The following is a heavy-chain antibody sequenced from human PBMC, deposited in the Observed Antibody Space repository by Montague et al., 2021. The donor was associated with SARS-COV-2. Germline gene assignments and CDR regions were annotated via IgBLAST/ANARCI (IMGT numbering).Heavy chain of an antibody. CDR2: INHSGST. D-gene: IGHD2-2*01. CDR1: GGSFSGYY. V-gene: IGHV4-34*01. Sequence: SETQSLTCAVYGGSFSGYYWSWIRQPPGKGLEWIGEINHSGSTNXNPSLKSRVTISVDTSKNQFSLKLSSVTAADTAVYYCARARQDVVVPALGIGAYYYYYYMDVWGKGTTVTVSS. CDR3: ARARQDVVVPALGIGAYYYYYYMDV. J-gene: IGHJ6*03.